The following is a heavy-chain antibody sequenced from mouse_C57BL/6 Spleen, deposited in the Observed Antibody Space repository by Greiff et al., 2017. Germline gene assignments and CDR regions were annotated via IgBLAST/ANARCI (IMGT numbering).Heavy chain of an antibody. J-gene: IGHJ4*01. Sequence: EVHLVESGGGLVQPGGSLSLSCAASGFTFTDYYMSWVRQPPGKALEWLGFIRNKANGYTTEYSASVKGRFTISRDNSQSILYLQMNALRAEDSATYYCARYNYDGEDYPMDYWGQGTSVTVSS. D-gene: IGHD1-1*01. CDR3: ARYNYDGEDYPMDY. CDR1: GFTFTDYY. V-gene: IGHV7-3*01. CDR2: IRNKANGYTT.